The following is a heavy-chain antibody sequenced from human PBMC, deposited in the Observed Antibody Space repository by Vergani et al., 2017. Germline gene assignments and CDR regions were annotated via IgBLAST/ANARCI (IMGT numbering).Heavy chain of an antibody. D-gene: IGHD1-26*01. CDR1: GYNFTNYW. CDR2: IYPGDSDT. V-gene: IGHV5-51*03. J-gene: IGHJ5*02. Sequence: EVQLVQSGAEVKKPGESLRISCQISGYNFTNYWLGWVRQMPGKGLEWMGIIYPGDSDTRYSPSFQGQVTISADKSISTAYLQWSSLKASDTAMYYCARLTTKYSGSYLMFWFDPWGQGTLVTVSS. CDR3: ARLTTKYSGSYLMFWFDP.